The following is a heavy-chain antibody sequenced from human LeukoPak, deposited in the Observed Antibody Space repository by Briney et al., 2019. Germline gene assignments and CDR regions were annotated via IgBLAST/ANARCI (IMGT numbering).Heavy chain of an antibody. CDR3: ARVGRLRLGDDFDY. CDR2: IYHSGST. CDR1: GYSISSGYY. V-gene: IGHV4-38-2*01. Sequence: SXXXAVSGYSISSGYYWGWIRQPPGKGLEXIGSIYHSGSTYYNPSLKSRVTISVDTSKNQFSLKLSSVTAADTAVYYCARVGRLRLGDDFDYWGQGTLVTVSS. J-gene: IGHJ4*02. D-gene: IGHD3-16*01.